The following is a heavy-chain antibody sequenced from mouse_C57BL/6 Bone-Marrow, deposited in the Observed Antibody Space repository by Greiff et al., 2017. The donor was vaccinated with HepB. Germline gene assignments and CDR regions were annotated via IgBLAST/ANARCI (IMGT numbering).Heavy chain of an antibody. CDR3: ARITGHWYFDV. CDR1: GYTFTDYY. Sequence: VQLQQSGPVLVKPGASVKMSCKASGYTFTDYYMNWVKQSHGKSLEWIGVINPYNGGTSYNQKFKGKATLTVDKSSSTAYMELNSLTSEDSAVYYCARITGHWYFDVWGTGTTVTVSS. J-gene: IGHJ1*03. CDR2: INPYNGGT. D-gene: IGHD4-1*01. V-gene: IGHV1-19*01.